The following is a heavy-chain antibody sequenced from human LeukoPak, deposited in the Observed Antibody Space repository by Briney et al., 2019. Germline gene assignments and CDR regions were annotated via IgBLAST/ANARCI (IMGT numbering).Heavy chain of an antibody. V-gene: IGHV3-30*02. CDR3: AKDGERGSYYGLNWFDP. CDR1: GFTFGSYG. CDR2: IRYDGSNK. D-gene: IGHD1-26*01. Sequence: PGGSLRLSCAASGFTFGSYGMHWVRQTPGKGLGWVAFIRYDGSNKYYADSVKGRFTISRDNSKNTLYLQMNSLRAEDTAVYYCAKDGERGSYYGLNWFDPWGQGTLVTVSS. J-gene: IGHJ5*02.